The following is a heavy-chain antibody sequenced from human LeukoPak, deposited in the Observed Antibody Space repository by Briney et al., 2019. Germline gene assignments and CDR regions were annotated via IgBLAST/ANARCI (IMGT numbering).Heavy chain of an antibody. D-gene: IGHD5-24*01. CDR3: VRLDAAAGRYLQFYY. V-gene: IGHV4-34*01. CDR2: INHSGST. CDR1: GGSFSGYY. J-gene: IGHJ4*02. Sequence: PSGTPSLTCAVYGGSFSGYYWSWIRQPPGKGLEWIGEINHSGSTNYNPSLKSRVTISVDTSKNQFSLKLSSVTAADTAVYYCVRLDAAAGRYLQFYYWGQGTLVTVSS.